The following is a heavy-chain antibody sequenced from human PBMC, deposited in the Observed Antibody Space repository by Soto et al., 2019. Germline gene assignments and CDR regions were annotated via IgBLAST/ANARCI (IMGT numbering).Heavy chain of an antibody. J-gene: IGHJ6*02. V-gene: IGHV4-59*08. Sequence: SETLSLTCTVSGGSISSYYWSWIRQPPGKGLEWIGYIYYSGTTNYNPSLKSRVTISVDTSKNQFSLKLSSVTAADTAVYYCACIFSGGYGYGFYYYGMDVWGQGTTVTVSS. CDR2: IYYSGTT. CDR3: ACIFSGGYGYGFYYYGMDV. CDR1: GGSISSYY. D-gene: IGHD5-18*01.